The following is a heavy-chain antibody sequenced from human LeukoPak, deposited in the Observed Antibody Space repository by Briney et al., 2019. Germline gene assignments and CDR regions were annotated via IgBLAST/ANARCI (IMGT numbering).Heavy chain of an antibody. D-gene: IGHD3-22*01. CDR3: TRHSNYYDSSGYYSY. J-gene: IGHJ4*02. Sequence: PGGSLRLSCAASGFTFSGSDMHWVRQASGKGLEWVGRIRSKANSYATAYAASVKGRLTISRDDSKNTAYLQMNSLKTEDTAVYFCTRHSNYYDSSGYYSYWGQGTLVTVSS. V-gene: IGHV3-73*01. CDR2: IRSKANSYAT. CDR1: GFTFSGSD.